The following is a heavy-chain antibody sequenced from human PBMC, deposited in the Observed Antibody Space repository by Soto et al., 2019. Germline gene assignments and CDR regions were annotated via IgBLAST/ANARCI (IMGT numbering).Heavy chain of an antibody. CDR1: GGIFSSYI. V-gene: IGHV1-69*12. J-gene: IGHJ4*02. Sequence: QVQLVQSGAEVKKPGSSVKVSCKASGGIFSSYIISWVRQAPGQGLEWMGGIIPMSGTANYAQKFQGKVTITADEFRSTAYMEPSSLRSEDPAVDYCGRGGVLGVTAMDYWGQGTLVTVSS. CDR3: GRGGVLGVTAMDY. D-gene: IGHD2-2*01. CDR2: IIPMSGTA.